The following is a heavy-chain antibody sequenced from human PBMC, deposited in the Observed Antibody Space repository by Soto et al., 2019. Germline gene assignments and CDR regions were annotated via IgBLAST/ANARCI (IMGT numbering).Heavy chain of an antibody. V-gene: IGHV4-4*02. Sequence: QLRESGPGLVKPSGTLSLTCFVSGASISSTYWWSWVRQTPGKRLEWIGQIYHTGTTSYNPSLKTRVTISLDKSNNQFSLRLTSMTGADTAVYYCATLPPRIVVVMTDLPTWGQGTLVTVSS. J-gene: IGHJ5*02. CDR1: GASISSTYW. CDR3: ATLPPRIVVVMTDLPT. CDR2: IYHTGTT. D-gene: IGHD2-15*01.